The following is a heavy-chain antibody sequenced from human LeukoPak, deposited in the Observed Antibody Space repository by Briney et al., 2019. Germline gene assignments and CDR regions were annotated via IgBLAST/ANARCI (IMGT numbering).Heavy chain of an antibody. D-gene: IGHD3-22*01. V-gene: IGHV3-30*02. CDR1: GFTFSSYG. Sequence: GGSLRPSCAASGFTFSSYGMHWVRQAPGKGLEWVAFIRNDGSNKYYADSVKGRFTISRDNSKNTLYLQMNSLRPEDTAVYYCAKHVAGYYFDYWGQGTLVTVSS. J-gene: IGHJ4*02. CDR3: AKHVAGYYFDY. CDR2: IRNDGSNK.